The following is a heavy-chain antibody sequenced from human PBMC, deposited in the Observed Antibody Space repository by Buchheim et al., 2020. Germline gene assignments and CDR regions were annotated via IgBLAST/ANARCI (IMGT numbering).Heavy chain of an antibody. Sequence: QVQLVESGGGVVQPGTSLRLSCAASGFTFSAYSMHWVRQAPGKGLEWVAVISNDGYDIYYADSVMGRFSISSDHSHNTLFLQMNSLRVDDTALYYCAKPTVTESTRYFDSWGQGTL. CDR3: AKPTVTESTRYFDS. J-gene: IGHJ4*02. D-gene: IGHD4-17*01. CDR2: ISNDGYDI. CDR1: GFTFSAYS. V-gene: IGHV3-30-3*02.